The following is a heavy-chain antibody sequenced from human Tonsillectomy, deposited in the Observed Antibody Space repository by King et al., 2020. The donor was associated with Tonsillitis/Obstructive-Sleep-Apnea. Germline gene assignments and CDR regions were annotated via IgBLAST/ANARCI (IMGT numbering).Heavy chain of an antibody. J-gene: IGHJ6*03. CDR3: ARLPTITIFGVAPYYMDV. CDR1: GYTSSSYV. Sequence: QLVQSGAEVKKSGASVKVSCKASGYTSSSYVITWVRQAPGQGLEWMGWISVHNGNTNYAQKVQGRVTMTTDTSTSTAYMDLRSLRSDYTAVYYCARLPTITIFGVAPYYMDVWGNGTTVTVSS. D-gene: IGHD3-3*01. CDR2: ISVHNGNT. V-gene: IGHV1-18*01.